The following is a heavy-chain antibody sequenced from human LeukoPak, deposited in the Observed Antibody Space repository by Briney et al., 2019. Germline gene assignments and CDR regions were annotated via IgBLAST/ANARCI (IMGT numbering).Heavy chain of an antibody. CDR2: INHSGST. J-gene: IGHJ4*02. CDR1: GGSFSGYY. D-gene: IGHD1-26*01. V-gene: IGHV4-34*01. Sequence: SETLSLTCAVYGGSFSGYYWSWIRQPPGKGLEWIGEINHSGSTNYNPSLKSRVTISVDTSKNQFSLKLSSVTAADTAVYYCAGGIVGATTRWGQGTLVTVSS. CDR3: AGGIVGATTR.